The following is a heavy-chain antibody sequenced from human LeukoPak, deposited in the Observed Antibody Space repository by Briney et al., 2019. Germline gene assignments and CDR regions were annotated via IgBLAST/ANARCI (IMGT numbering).Heavy chain of an antibody. CDR1: GYTFTSYG. Sequence: GASVKVSCKASGYTFTSYGISGVRQAPGQGLEWMGWISAYNGNTNYAQKLQGRVTMTTDTSTSTAYMELRSLRSDDTAVYYCARDGRYYDSSGYTHFDYWGQGTLVTVSS. CDR3: ARDGRYYDSSGYTHFDY. V-gene: IGHV1-18*01. D-gene: IGHD3-22*01. J-gene: IGHJ4*02. CDR2: ISAYNGNT.